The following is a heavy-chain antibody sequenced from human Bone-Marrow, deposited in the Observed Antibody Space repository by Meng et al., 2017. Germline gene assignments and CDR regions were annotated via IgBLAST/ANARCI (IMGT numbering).Heavy chain of an antibody. CDR3: AKSAVLRYFDWSFYFDY. Sequence: GESLKISCAASGFTVSSNYMSWVRQAPGKGLEWVSVIYSGGSTYYADSVKGRFTISRDNSKNTLYLQMNSLRAEDTAVYYCAKSAVLRYFDWSFYFDYWGQGTLVTVSS. J-gene: IGHJ4*02. CDR2: IYSGGST. D-gene: IGHD3-9*01. V-gene: IGHV3-53*01. CDR1: GFTVSSNY.